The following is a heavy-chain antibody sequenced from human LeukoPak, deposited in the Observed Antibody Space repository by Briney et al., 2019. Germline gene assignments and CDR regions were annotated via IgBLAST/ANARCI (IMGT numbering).Heavy chain of an antibody. CDR2: ITWDGGST. Sequence: GGSLRLSCAASGFTFDDYTIHWVRQAPGKGLEGVSLITWDGGSTYHADPVKGRFTISRDNSKNSLYLQMNSLRSEDTALYYCAKGKNTGSYLSHVDYWGQGTLVTVSS. J-gene: IGHJ4*02. V-gene: IGHV3-43*01. CDR1: GFTFDDYT. D-gene: IGHD3-10*01. CDR3: AKGKNTGSYLSHVDY.